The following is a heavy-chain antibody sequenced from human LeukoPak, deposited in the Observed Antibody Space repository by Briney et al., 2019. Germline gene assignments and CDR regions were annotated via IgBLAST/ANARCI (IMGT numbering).Heavy chain of an antibody. V-gene: IGHV1-2*06. J-gene: IGHJ4*02. CDR3: ARGDGYNIDY. CDR1: GYTFTDYY. Sequence: ASVKVSCKASGYTFTDYYIHWVRQAPGQGLEWMGRINPNGGDANYAQKFQGRVAMTRDTSISTAYMELSRLRSDDTAVYYCARGDGYNIDYWGQGTLVAVSS. CDR2: INPNGGDA. D-gene: IGHD5-24*01.